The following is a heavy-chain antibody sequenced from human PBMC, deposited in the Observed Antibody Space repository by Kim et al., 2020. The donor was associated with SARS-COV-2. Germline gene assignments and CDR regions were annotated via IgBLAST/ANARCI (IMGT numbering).Heavy chain of an antibody. CDR1: GFTFSYHY. Sequence: GGSLRLSCAVSGFTFSYHYMDWVRQAPGKALEWVGRSRNKANSYTTEYAASVKGRFTISRDDSKNSLYLQMNSLKTDDTAVYYCTRRRDAFDMWGPGTRVTVSS. J-gene: IGHJ3*02. CDR3: TRRRDAFDM. V-gene: IGHV3-72*01. CDR2: SRNKANSYTT.